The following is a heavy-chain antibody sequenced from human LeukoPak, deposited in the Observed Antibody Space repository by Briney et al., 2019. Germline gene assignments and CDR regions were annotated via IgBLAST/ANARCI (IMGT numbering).Heavy chain of an antibody. CDR2: ISYDGSNK. D-gene: IGHD6-19*01. J-gene: IGHJ4*02. CDR1: GFTFSSYG. V-gene: IGHV3-30*18. Sequence: GGSLRLSCAASGFTFSSYGMSWVRQAPGKGLEWVAVISYDGSNKYYADSVKGRFTISRDNSKNTLYLQMNSLRAEDTAVYYCAKSFEGGWYLKNWGQGTLVTVSS. CDR3: AKSFEGGWYLKN.